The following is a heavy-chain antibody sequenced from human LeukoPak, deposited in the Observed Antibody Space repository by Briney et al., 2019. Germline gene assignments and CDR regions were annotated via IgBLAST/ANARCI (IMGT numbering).Heavy chain of an antibody. D-gene: IGHD1-14*01. J-gene: IGHJ4*02. V-gene: IGHV3-7*01. Sequence: GGSLRLSCSASGFTFSTYWMSWVRQAPGKGLELVANIKQDGSDKYHVDSVKGRFTITRDNAKNSLYLKVNSLRAEDTAVYYCARNQRRLDYWGQGTLVTVSS. CDR3: ARNQRRLDY. CDR1: GFTFSTYW. CDR2: IKQDGSDK.